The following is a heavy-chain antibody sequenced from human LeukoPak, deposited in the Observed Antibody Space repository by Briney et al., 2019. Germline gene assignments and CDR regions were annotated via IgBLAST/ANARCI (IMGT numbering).Heavy chain of an antibody. CDR3: ARWEVPVPVVAATRSFDY. Sequence: ASVKVSCKASGYTFTSYAMNWVRQAPGQGLEWMGWINTNTGNPTYAQGFTGRFAFSLDTSVSTAYLQISSLKAEDTAVYYCARWEVPVPVVAATRSFDYWGQGTLVTVSS. V-gene: IGHV7-4-1*02. CDR2: INTNTGNP. CDR1: GYTFTSYA. D-gene: IGHD2-15*01. J-gene: IGHJ4*02.